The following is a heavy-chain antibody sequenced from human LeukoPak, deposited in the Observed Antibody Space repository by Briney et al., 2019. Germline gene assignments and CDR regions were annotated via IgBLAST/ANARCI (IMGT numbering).Heavy chain of an antibody. J-gene: IGHJ4*02. D-gene: IGHD6-13*01. CDR3: AGDRIRKGIAAAGIIDY. CDR2: ISSSGNSI. CDR1: GFTFSSYE. V-gene: IGHV3-48*03. Sequence: TGGSLRLSCAASGFTFSSYEMNWVRQAPGKGLEWVSYISSSGNSIYYADSVKGRFTISRDNAKNSLYLQMNSLRAEDTAVYYCAGDRIRKGIAAAGIIDYWGQGTLVTVSS.